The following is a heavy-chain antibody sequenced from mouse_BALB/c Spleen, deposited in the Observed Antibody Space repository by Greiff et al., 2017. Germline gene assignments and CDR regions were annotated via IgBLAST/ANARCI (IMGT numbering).Heavy chain of an antibody. V-gene: IGHV2-2*02. D-gene: IGHD2-10*01. CDR3: ARSYYGNLAWFAY. CDR1: GFSLTSDG. J-gene: IGHJ3*01. Sequence: VQLQQSGPGLVQPSQSLSIICTVSGFSLTSDGVHWVRQSPGKGLEWLGVIWSGGSTDYNAAFISRLSISKDNSKSQVFFKMNSLQANDTAIYYCARSYYGNLAWFAYWGQGTLVTVSA. CDR2: IWSGGST.